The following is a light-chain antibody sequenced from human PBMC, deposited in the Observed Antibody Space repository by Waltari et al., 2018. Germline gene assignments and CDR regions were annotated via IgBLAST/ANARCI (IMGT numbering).Light chain of an antibody. Sequence: EVLMTQSPATLSVSPGERATLSCSASQSISRNLAWYQQKPGQAPRLLIYVASTRATGIPARFSGSGSGTEFTLSISSLQSEDFAVYYCQQYNNWRTFGQGTKLEIK. CDR2: VAS. J-gene: IGKJ2*01. V-gene: IGKV3-15*01. CDR3: QQYNNWRT. CDR1: QSISRN.